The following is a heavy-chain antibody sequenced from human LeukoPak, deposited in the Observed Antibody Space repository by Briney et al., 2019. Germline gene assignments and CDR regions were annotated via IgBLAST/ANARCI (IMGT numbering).Heavy chain of an antibody. CDR2: MNPNSGNT. D-gene: IGHD1-26*01. CDR3: ARTYSGSYSADY. Sequence: ASVKVSCKASGYTFTTYGITWVRQATGQGLGWMGWMNPNSGNTGYAQKFQGRVTMTRNTSISTAYMELSSLRSEDTAVYYCARTYSGSYSADYWGQGTLVTVSS. J-gene: IGHJ4*02. V-gene: IGHV1-8*02. CDR1: GYTFTTYG.